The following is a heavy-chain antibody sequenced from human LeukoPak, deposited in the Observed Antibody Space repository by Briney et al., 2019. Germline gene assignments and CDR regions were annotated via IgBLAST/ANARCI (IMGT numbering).Heavy chain of an antibody. CDR1: GFIFSNYA. CDR2: ISSDGSKT. CDR3: ARDSTYWYDSGSSGPQYFDY. V-gene: IGHV3-30*01. D-gene: IGHD3-10*01. J-gene: IGHJ4*02. Sequence: GGSPRLSCAASGFIFSNYAMHWVRQAPGKGLEWVALISSDGSKTYHADSVKGRFSISRDNSKNTLYLQLNSLRAEDTSVYYCARDSTYWYDSGSSGPQYFDYWGQGTLVTVSS.